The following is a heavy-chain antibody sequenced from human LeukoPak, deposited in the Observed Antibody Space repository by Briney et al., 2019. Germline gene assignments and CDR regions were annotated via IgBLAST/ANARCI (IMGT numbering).Heavy chain of an antibody. J-gene: IGHJ4*02. Sequence: GASVKVSCKASGGTFSSYAISWVRQAPGQGLEWMGGIIPIFGTANYAQKFQGRVTITAVESMSTAYMELSSLRSEDTAVYYCARDYVDDIPMIKDYWGQGTLVTVSS. CDR1: GGTFSSYA. D-gene: IGHD2-8*01. V-gene: IGHV1-69*13. CDR3: ARDYVDDIPMIKDY. CDR2: IIPIFGTA.